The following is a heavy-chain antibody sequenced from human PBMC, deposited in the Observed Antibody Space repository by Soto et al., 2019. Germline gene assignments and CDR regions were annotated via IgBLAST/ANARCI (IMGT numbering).Heavy chain of an antibody. D-gene: IGHD1-1*01. V-gene: IGHV1-3*01. J-gene: IGHJ6*02. CDR1: GYTFTSYA. CDR3: ARDQVHFYYYGMDV. CDR2: INAGNGNT. Sequence: ASVKVSCKASGYTFTSYAMHWVRQAPGQRLEWMGLINAGNGNTKYSQKFQGRVTITRDISASTAYMELSSLRSEDTAVYYCARDQVHFYYYGMDVWGQGTTVTVSS.